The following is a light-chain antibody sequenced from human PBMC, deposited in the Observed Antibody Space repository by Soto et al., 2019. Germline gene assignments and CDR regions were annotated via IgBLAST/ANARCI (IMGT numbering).Light chain of an antibody. CDR2: GAS. V-gene: IGKV3-20*01. J-gene: IGKJ2*01. CDR3: QQYGSSPPVYT. Sequence: ENVLTQSPGTLSLSPGERATLSCRASQSVSSSELAWYQQKPGQALRLLIYGASIRATGIPDRFSGSGSGTDFTITINRLEPEDFAVYYCQQYGSSPPVYTCGQGTKLEIK. CDR1: QSVSSSE.